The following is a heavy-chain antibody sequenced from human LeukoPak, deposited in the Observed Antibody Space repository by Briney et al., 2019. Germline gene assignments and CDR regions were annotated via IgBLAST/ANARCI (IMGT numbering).Heavy chain of an antibody. CDR3: ARDDIAAAGRGYYYYGMDV. CDR1: GFTFSSYS. J-gene: IGHJ6*02. CDR2: ISSSSSTI. V-gene: IGHV3-48*01. D-gene: IGHD6-13*01. Sequence: GGSLRLSCAASGFTFSSYSMNWVRQAPGKGLEWVSYISSSSSTIYYSDSVKGRFTISRDNAKNSLYLQMNSLRAEDTAVYYCARDDIAAAGRGYYYYGMDVWGQGTTVTVSS.